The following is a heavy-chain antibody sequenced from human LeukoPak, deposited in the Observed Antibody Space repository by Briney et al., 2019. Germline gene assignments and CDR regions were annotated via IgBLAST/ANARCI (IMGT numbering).Heavy chain of an antibody. CDR2: IYYSGST. V-gene: IGHV4-39*01. Sequence: ETLSLTCTVSGGSISSSSYYWGWIRQPPGKGLEWIGSIYYSGSTYYNPSLKSRVTISVDTSKNQFSLKLSSVTAADTAVYYCARRPSPRNYDILTGSTFDYWGQGTLVTVSS. CDR3: ARRPSPRNYDILTGSTFDY. D-gene: IGHD3-9*01. CDR1: GGSISSSSYY. J-gene: IGHJ4*02.